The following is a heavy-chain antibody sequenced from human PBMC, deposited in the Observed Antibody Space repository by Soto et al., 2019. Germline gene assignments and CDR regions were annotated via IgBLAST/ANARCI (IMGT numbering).Heavy chain of an antibody. J-gene: IGHJ6*01. V-gene: IGHV1-69*13. D-gene: IGHD3-22*01. CDR1: GGTFSSYA. CDR3: ATAPPAPGPYDTPYYYYGMDV. CDR2: VIPIFGTA. Sequence: SGKVACKSSGGTFSSYAISWVRQAPGQGLEWMGGVIPIFGTANYAQKFQGRVTITADESTSTAYLELRSLRSDDTAVYYCATAPPAPGPYDTPYYYYGMDVCRQGTTVILSS.